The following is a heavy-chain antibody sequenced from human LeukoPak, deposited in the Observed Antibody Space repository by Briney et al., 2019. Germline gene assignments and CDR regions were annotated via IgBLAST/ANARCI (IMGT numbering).Heavy chain of an antibody. CDR2: IYYGGST. CDR1: GGSISSGDYY. Sequence: LSLTCPVSGGSISSGDYYWSWIRQPPGKGLAWIGYIYYGGSTYYNPSLKSRVSVSVDTSKDQFSLKLSSVTAADTAVYYCARNFQSRKFDCWGQGTLVTVSS. CDR3: ARNFQSRKFDC. J-gene: IGHJ4*02. V-gene: IGHV4-30-4*08.